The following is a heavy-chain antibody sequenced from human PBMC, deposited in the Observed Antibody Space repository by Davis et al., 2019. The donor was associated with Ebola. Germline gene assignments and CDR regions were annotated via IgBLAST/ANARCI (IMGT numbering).Heavy chain of an antibody. J-gene: IGHJ4*02. CDR1: GYTLIESS. CDR3: ATPHYESSGYHSFDN. CDR2: FDVEDGET. V-gene: IGHV1-24*01. Sequence: ASVKVSCKVSGYTLIESSMHWVRQAPGKGLEWMGGFDVEDGETIYAQKFQGRVTMTEDTSTDTAYMELSSLRSDDTAVYYCATPHYESSGYHSFDNWGQGTLVTVSS. D-gene: IGHD3-22*01.